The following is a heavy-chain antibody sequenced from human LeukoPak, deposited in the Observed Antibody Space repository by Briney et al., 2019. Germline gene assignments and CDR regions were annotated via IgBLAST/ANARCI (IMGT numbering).Heavy chain of an antibody. V-gene: IGHV1-46*01. D-gene: IGHD2-2*01. J-gene: IGHJ4*02. CDR2: LIPSGGSP. Sequence: GASVKVSCTASGYTFTDFYIHWVRQAPGQGLEWMAKLIPSGGSPSYAQDFQGRVTVTSDTSTSTVRMELSSLRSDDSAVYYCARGAHQHSDSWGQGTLVSVSS. CDR3: ARGAHQHSDS. CDR1: GYTFTDFY.